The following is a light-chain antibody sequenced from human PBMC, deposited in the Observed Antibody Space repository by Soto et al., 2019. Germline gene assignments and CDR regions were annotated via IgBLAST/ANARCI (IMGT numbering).Light chain of an antibody. Sequence: EIVLTRSPDTLSLSPGKISTLSCRASQSVSRDYSVWHQQKPGQAPRPLISVASSRATGIPDRSSASGSGPDFTLTISRLDPDHFAVHYFPHYGNSPTSVTFGPGTKVD. V-gene: IGKV3-20*01. CDR2: VAS. J-gene: IGKJ3*01. CDR1: QSVSRDY. CDR3: PHYGNSPTSVT.